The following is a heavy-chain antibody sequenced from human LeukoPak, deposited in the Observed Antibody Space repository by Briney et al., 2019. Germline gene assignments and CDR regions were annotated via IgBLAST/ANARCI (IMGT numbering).Heavy chain of an antibody. V-gene: IGHV1-18*01. CDR1: GYTFINHD. J-gene: IGHJ4*02. CDR2: ISTYNGNT. CDR3: ARQGYGGNPQGAADY. Sequence: ASVKVSCKASGYTFINHDFSWVRQAPGQGLEWMGWISTYNGNTNYAQKLQGRVTMTTDTSTSTAYMELRSLRSDDTAVYYCARQGYGGNPQGAADYWGQGTLVTVSS. D-gene: IGHD4-23*01.